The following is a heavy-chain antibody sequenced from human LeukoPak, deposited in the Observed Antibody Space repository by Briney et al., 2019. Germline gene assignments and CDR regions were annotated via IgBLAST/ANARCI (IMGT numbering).Heavy chain of an antibody. CDR3: AREFQNYFDY. CDR2: IWYDGSNK. CDR1: GFTFSSYG. Sequence: GGSLRLSCAASGFTFSSYGMPWVRQAPGEGLEWVAVIWYDGSNKYYAVSVKGRFTISRDNSKNTLYLQMSSLRAEDTAVYYCAREFQNYFDYWGQGTLVTVSS. J-gene: IGHJ4*02. V-gene: IGHV3-33*01.